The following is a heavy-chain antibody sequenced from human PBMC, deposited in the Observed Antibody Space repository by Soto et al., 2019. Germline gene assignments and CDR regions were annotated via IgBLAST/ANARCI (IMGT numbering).Heavy chain of an antibody. D-gene: IGHD4-17*01. CDR1: GYTFTSYD. CDR3: ARALPDYGDYSFDY. J-gene: IGHJ4*02. Sequence: ASVKVSCKASGYTFTSYDINWVRQATGQGLEWMGWMNPNRGNTGYAQKFQGRVTMTRNTSISTAYMELSSLRSEDTAVYYCARALPDYGDYSFDYWGQGTLVTVSS. V-gene: IGHV1-8*01. CDR2: MNPNRGNT.